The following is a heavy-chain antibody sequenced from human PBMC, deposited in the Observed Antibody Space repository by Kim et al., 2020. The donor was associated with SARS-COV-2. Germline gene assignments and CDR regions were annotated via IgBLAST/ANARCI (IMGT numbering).Heavy chain of an antibody. CDR1: GCSFSSSSYY. Sequence: SETLSLTCTVSGCSFSSSSYYWGWIRQPPGKGLEWIGSIYYSGNTYYNPSLKSRVTISVDTSKIQFSLKLSSVTAADTAVYYCARDNGYYGSGSGWFDPWGQGTLVTVSS. CDR3: ARDNGYYGSGSGWFDP. V-gene: IGHV4-39*07. D-gene: IGHD3-10*01. CDR2: IYYSGNT. J-gene: IGHJ5*02.